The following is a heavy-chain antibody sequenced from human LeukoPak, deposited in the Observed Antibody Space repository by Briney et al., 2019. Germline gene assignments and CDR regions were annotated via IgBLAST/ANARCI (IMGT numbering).Heavy chain of an antibody. J-gene: IGHJ3*02. CDR2: IYPGDTDT. Sequence: GESLKISCKGSGYSFTNYWIGWVRQMPGKGLEWMGIIYPGDTDTKYSPSFQGQVTISADKSISTAYPQWSSLKASDTAMYYCARLCRNGYNSAFDIWGQGTMVTVSS. V-gene: IGHV5-51*01. CDR3: ARLCRNGYNSAFDI. D-gene: IGHD5-24*01. CDR1: GYSFTNYW.